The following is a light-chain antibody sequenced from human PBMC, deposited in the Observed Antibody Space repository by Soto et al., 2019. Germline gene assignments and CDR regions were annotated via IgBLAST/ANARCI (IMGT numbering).Light chain of an antibody. CDR2: AVT. CDR3: SSYTSSSTL. CDR1: SSDVGGYNY. V-gene: IGLV2-14*01. J-gene: IGLJ1*01. Sequence: QSALTQPASVSGSPGQSITISCTGTSSDVGGYNYVSWYQQHPGKAPKLMIYAVTDRPSGVSSRFSGSKSGNTASLTISGLQAEDEADYYCSSYTSSSTLFGTGNKLTV.